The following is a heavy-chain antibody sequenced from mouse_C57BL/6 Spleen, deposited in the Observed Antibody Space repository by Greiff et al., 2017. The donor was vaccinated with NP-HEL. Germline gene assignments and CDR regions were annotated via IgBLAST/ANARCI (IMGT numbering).Heavy chain of an antibody. CDR1: GYTFTSYW. J-gene: IGHJ3*01. CDR3: AREGLRGWFAY. D-gene: IGHD2-4*01. Sequence: QVQLQQPGAELVKPGASVKLSCKASGYTFTSYWMHWVKQRPGQGLEWIGMIHPNSGSTNYNEKFKSKATLTVYKSSSTAYMQLSSLTSEDAAVYYCAREGLRGWFAYWGQGTLVTVSA. CDR2: IHPNSGST. V-gene: IGHV1-64*01.